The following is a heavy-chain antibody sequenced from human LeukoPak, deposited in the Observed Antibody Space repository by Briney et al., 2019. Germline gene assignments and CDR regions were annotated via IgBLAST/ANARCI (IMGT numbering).Heavy chain of an antibody. CDR1: GASISSYS. J-gene: IGHJ4*02. D-gene: IGHD4-17*01. CDR3: ARGPYGDYLNY. V-gene: IGHV4-59*01. CDR2: IYYSGST. Sequence: PSQTLSLTCTAPGASISSYSWSWLRHPPGKGLEWIGYIYYSGSTNYNPSRKSRVTISVDTSKNQFSLKLSSVTAADTAVYYCARGPYGDYLNYWGQGTLVTVSS.